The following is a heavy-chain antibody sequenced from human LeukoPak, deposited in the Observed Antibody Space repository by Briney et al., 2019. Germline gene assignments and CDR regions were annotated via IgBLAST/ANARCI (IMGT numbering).Heavy chain of an antibody. Sequence: GGSLRLSCAASGFRLSSYEMKWIRQVPGKGLEWVSHISSGGNTQYYADSVRGRFTMSRDDAKNSLDLQMDSLRIEDTGVYYCARDIVNGPFVISLESWGQGARVTVSS. CDR1: GFRLSSYE. CDR2: ISSGGNTQ. CDR3: ARDIVNGPFVISLES. J-gene: IGHJ4*02. D-gene: IGHD2-21*01. V-gene: IGHV3-48*03.